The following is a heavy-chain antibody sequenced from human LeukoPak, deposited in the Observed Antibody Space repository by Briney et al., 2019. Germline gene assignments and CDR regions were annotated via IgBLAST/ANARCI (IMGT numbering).Heavy chain of an antibody. V-gene: IGHV3-23*01. Sequence: GGSLRLSCAASGFTFSSYAMSWVRQAPGKGLEWVSAISGIGGSTYYADSVKGRFTISRDNSKNTLYRQMNSLRAEDTAVYYCAKDGRDGYNYDFDYWGQGTLVTVSS. J-gene: IGHJ4*02. CDR1: GFTFSSYA. CDR3: AKDGRDGYNYDFDY. CDR2: ISGIGGST. D-gene: IGHD5-24*01.